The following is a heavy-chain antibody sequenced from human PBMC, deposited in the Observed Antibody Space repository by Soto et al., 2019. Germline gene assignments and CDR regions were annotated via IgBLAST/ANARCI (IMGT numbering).Heavy chain of an antibody. J-gene: IGHJ3*02. CDR1: GYSFTSYW. CDR2: IYPGDSDT. D-gene: IGHD3-3*01. CDR3: ARRKYYDFWSGLTRSPSAFDI. Sequence: PGESLKISCRGSGYSFTSYWIGWVRQMPGKGLEWMGIIYPGDSDTRYSPSFQGQVTISADKSISTAYLQWSSLKASDTAMYYCARRKYYDFWSGLTRSPSAFDIWGQGTMVTVSS. V-gene: IGHV5-51*01.